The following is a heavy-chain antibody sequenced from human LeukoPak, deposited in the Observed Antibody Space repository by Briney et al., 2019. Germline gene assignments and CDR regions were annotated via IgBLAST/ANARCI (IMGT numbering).Heavy chain of an antibody. J-gene: IGHJ4*02. CDR1: GGSVSSYY. D-gene: IGHD3-10*01. CDR3: AMSPGYYGSGSYQN. CDR2: IYYSAST. V-gene: IGHV4-59*02. Sequence: SETLSLTCTVSGGSVSSYYWSWIRQPPGKGQEWIGYIYYSASTNYNPSLKSRVTISVDTSKNQFSLKLSSVTAADTAVYYCAMSPGYYGSGSYQNWGRGTLVTVSS.